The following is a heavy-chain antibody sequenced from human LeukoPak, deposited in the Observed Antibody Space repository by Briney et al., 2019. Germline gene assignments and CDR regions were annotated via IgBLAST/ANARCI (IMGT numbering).Heavy chain of an antibody. D-gene: IGHD2-2*01. J-gene: IGHJ6*02. CDR1: GGTFSSYA. CDR2: IIPILGIA. Sequence: SVKVSCKASGGTFSSYAISWVRQAPGQGLEWMGRIIPILGIANYAQKFQGRVTITADKSTSTAYMELSSLRSEDTAVYYCARDLVYCSSTSCWDYYYGMDVWGQGTTVTAS. CDR3: ARDLVYCSSTSCWDYYYGMDV. V-gene: IGHV1-69*04.